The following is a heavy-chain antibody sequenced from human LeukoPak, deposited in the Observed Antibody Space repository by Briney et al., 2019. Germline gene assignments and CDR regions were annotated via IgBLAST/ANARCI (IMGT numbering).Heavy chain of an antibody. CDR3: ARDPLWFGEYYFDY. J-gene: IGHJ4*02. CDR1: GFTFSSYE. Sequence: GGSLRLSCAASGFTFSSYEMNWVRQAPGKGLEWVSYISSSGSTIYYADSVKGRFTISRDNAKNSLYLQMNSLRAEDTAVYYCARDPLWFGEYYFDYWGQGTLVTVSS. V-gene: IGHV3-48*03. CDR2: ISSSGSTI. D-gene: IGHD3-10*01.